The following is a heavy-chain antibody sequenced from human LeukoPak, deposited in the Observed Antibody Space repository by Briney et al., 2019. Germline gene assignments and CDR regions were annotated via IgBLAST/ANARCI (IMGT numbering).Heavy chain of an antibody. CDR2: MNPNSGNT. V-gene: IGHV1-8*01. CDR3: ARGRRKIGGINWFDP. Sequence: GASVKVSCKASGYTFTSYDINWVRQAPGQGLEWMGWMNPNSGNTGYAQKFQGRVTMTRNTSISTAYMELSSLRSEDTAVYYCARGRRKIGGINWFDPWGQGTLVTVSS. CDR1: GYTFTSYD. J-gene: IGHJ5*02.